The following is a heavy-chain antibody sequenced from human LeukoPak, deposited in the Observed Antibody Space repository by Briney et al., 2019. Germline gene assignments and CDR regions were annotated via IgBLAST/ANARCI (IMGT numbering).Heavy chain of an antibody. D-gene: IGHD6-19*01. Sequence: TGGSLRLSCAGSGFIFNNYAVHWVRQPPGKGLEWVSGISWNSGSIDYADSVKGRFTISRDNAKNSLYLQMNSLRVGDTAFYYCAKDNRRHYTSGPNPDSLHWGQGALVTVSS. V-gene: IGHV3-9*01. J-gene: IGHJ4*02. CDR2: ISWNSGSI. CDR3: AKDNRRHYTSGPNPDSLH. CDR1: GFIFNNYA.